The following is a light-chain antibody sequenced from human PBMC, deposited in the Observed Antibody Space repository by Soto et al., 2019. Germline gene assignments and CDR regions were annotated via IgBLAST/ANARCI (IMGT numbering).Light chain of an antibody. CDR2: GAS. Sequence: EIVMTQSPATLSVSPGERATLSCRASQSVSSNLAWYQQKPGQAPRLLIYGASTRATGIPARFSGSGSGTEFTLTISSLQSEDFAVYYCQQYNNLPLYTIGQGTKLEIK. J-gene: IGKJ2*01. V-gene: IGKV3-15*01. CDR3: QQYNNLPLYT. CDR1: QSVSSN.